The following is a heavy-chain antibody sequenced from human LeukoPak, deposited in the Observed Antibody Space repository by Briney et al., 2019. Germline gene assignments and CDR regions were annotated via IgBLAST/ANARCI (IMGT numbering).Heavy chain of an antibody. CDR2: SRNKAKSYTT. J-gene: IGHJ4*02. V-gene: IGHV3-72*01. D-gene: IGHD6-19*01. CDR1: GFTFSDHF. Sequence: PGGTLRLSCAVSGFTFSDHFLDWVRQAPGKGLEWVGRSRNKAKSYTTEYAASVKGRFTSSRDDSKNSLYLQMNSLETEDTAVYYGVRVGSGSGSDYLDYWGQGTLVTVSS. CDR3: VRVGSGSGSDYLDY.